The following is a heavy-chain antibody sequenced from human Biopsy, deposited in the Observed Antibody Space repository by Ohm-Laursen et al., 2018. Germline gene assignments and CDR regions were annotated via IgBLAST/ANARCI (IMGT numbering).Heavy chain of an antibody. J-gene: IGHJ6*02. Sequence: SETLSLTCAVSGYSVTNDYYWGWIRQPPGKGLEWIGNIYYDGITYYNPSLKSRVAMSVDTSKNQFSLRLTSVTAADTAVYYCARVAGGYAYYYGMDVWGQGTTVMVS. CDR1: GYSVTNDYY. V-gene: IGHV4-38-2*01. CDR2: IYYDGIT. CDR3: ARVAGGYAYYYGMDV. D-gene: IGHD5-12*01.